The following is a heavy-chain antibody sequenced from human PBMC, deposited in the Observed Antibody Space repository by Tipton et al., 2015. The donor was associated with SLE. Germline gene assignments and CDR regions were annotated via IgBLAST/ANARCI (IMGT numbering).Heavy chain of an antibody. V-gene: IGHV4-59*01. CDR1: GGSMSSYY. J-gene: IGHJ5*02. Sequence: TLSLTCTVSGGSMSSYYWTWIRQAPGKGLEWVGNIYNRGGTEYNPSLKSRVTISLDTSKNQFSLQLSSVTAADTAVYYCATDRRIVVVPAAMDYNWFDPWGHGTLVTISS. CDR2: IYNRGGT. CDR3: ATDRRIVVVPAAMDYNWFDP. D-gene: IGHD2-2*01.